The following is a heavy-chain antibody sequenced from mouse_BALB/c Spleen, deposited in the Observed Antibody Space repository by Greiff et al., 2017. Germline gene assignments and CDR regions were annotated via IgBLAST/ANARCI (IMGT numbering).Heavy chain of an antibody. D-gene: IGHD2-1*01. V-gene: IGHV1S81*02. CDR2: INPSNGGT. CDR3: TRSYGNYEAMDY. J-gene: IGHJ4*01. CDR1: GYTFTSYY. Sequence: VQLVESGAELVKPGASVKLSCKASGYTFTSYYMYWVKQRPGQGLEWIGEINPSNGGTNFNEKFKSKATLTVDKSSSTAYMQLSSLTSEDSAVYYCTRSYGNYEAMDYWGQGTSVTVSS.